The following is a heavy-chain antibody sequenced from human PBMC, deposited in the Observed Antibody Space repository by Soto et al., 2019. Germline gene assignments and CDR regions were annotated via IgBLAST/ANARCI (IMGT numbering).Heavy chain of an antibody. J-gene: IGHJ4*02. D-gene: IGHD6-19*01. CDR2: IYWDDDK. CDR3: AHTVVAGLGYYFDY. V-gene: IGHV2-5*02. Sequence: QITLKESGPTLVKPTQTLTLTCSFSGFSLSTTRVGVGWIRQPPGKALEWLALIYWDDDKRYSPSLKSRLTITKDTSTTRVVLTMTNMDPVDTATYYCAHTVVAGLGYYFDYWGQGTLVTVSS. CDR1: GFSLSTTRVG.